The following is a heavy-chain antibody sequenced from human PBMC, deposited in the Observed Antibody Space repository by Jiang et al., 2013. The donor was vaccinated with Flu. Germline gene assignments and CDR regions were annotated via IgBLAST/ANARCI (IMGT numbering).Heavy chain of an antibody. V-gene: IGHV3-30*02. Sequence: QLVESGGGVVQSGGPVRLSCAASGFTFNTFGMHWVRQAPGKGLEWVALILYDGSXKYYADSVKGRFTISRDNSKNTLYLQMSSLRAEDRAVYYCATDTQHRVLQQWGQGTLVIVTS. J-gene: IGHJ1*01. CDR2: ILYDGSXK. CDR3: ATDTQHRVLQQ. CDR1: GFTFNTFG. D-gene: IGHD6-13*01.